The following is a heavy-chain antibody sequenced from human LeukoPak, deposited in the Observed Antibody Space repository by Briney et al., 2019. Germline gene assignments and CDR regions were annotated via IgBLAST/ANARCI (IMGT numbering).Heavy chain of an antibody. D-gene: IGHD2-15*01. CDR3: ARTYCRGGSCHFDY. CDR2: IYYSGST. V-gene: IGHV4-31*03. J-gene: IGHJ4*02. Sequence: SETLSLTCTVSGGSISSGGYYWSWIRQHPGKGLEWIGYIYYSGSTYYNPSLKSRVTISVDTSKNQFSLKLSSVTAADTAVYYCARTYCRGGSCHFDYWGQGTLVTVSS. CDR1: GGSISSGGYY.